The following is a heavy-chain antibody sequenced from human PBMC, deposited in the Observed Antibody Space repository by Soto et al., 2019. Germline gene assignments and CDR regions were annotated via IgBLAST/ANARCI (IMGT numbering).Heavy chain of an antibody. D-gene: IGHD3-10*01. V-gene: IGHV1-8*01. J-gene: IGHJ5*02. CDR1: GYTFISYD. CDR3: ARGGEWFGAFDP. CDR2: MNPNSGNT. Sequence: QVQLVQSGAEVKKPGASVKVSCKASGYTFISYDINWVRQATGQGLEWMGWMNPNSGNTGYAQKFQGRVTMTRNTSIRTVYMELSSLRSEDTAVYYCARGGEWFGAFDPWGQGTLVTVSS.